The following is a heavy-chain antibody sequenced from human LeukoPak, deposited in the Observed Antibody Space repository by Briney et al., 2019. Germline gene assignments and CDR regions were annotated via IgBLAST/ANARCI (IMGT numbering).Heavy chain of an antibody. D-gene: IGHD3-22*01. Sequence: PGGSLRLSCEASGFTFSTYGIHWVRQAPGKGLDWVALISFDGSNTYYADSVKGRFTISRDNSKNTLYLQMSSLRTEDTAVYYCAKEGRAVVTYFDSWGQGTLVTVSP. J-gene: IGHJ4*02. CDR3: AKEGRAVVTYFDS. CDR1: GFTFSTYG. CDR2: ISFDGSNT. V-gene: IGHV3-30*18.